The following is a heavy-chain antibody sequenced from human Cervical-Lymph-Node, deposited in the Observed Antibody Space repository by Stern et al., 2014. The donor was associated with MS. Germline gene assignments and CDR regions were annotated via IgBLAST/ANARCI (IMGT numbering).Heavy chain of an antibody. CDR1: VDSFSGYW. V-gene: IGHV5-51*03. J-gene: IGHJ3*02. CDR2: IYPGDSDT. D-gene: IGHD5-24*01. Sequence: EVQLVESGAEARKPGESLKISCKGSVDSFSGYWIGWGRQRPGKGLEWMGIIYPGDSDTRYSPPFQGQVPMSADKSINPAYLQWSSLKASDTAIYYCARRIRDGYDWDAFNIWGQGTMVTVSS. CDR3: ARRIRDGYDWDAFNI.